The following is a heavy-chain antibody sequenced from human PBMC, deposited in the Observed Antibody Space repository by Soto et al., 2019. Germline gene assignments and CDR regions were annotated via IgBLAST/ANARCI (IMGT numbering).Heavy chain of an antibody. CDR2: IYYSGST. J-gene: IGHJ4*02. Sequence: SETLSLTCTVSGGSVSSGSYYWSWIRQPPGKGLERIGYIYYSGSTNYNPSLKSRVTISVDTSKNQFSLKLSSVTAADTAVYYCARGSSYFYYFDYWGQGTLVTVSS. CDR3: ARGSSYFYYFDY. D-gene: IGHD2-21*01. V-gene: IGHV4-61*01. CDR1: GGSVSSGSYY.